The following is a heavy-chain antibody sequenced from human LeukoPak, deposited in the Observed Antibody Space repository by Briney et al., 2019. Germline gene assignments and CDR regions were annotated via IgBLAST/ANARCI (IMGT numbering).Heavy chain of an antibody. J-gene: IGHJ4*02. CDR1: GFTFSSYA. CDR2: ISGSGGST. D-gene: IGHD1-7*01. V-gene: IGHV3-23*01. Sequence: GGSLRLSCAASGFTFSSYAMSWVRQAPGKGLEWVSVISGSGGSTYYADSVKGRFTISRDNSKNTLYLRMNSLRAEDAAVYYCAKGELSSDAFYFDYWGQGALVTVSS. CDR3: AKGELSSDAFYFDY.